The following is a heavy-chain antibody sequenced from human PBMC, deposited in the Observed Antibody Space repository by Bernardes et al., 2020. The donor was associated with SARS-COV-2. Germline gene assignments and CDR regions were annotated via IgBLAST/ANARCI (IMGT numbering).Heavy chain of an antibody. D-gene: IGHD3-10*01. CDR1: GGSIRTYY. CDR2: MSASGSS. Sequence: WETLSLTCSVSGGSIRTYYWSWIRQPAGKGLEWIGRMSASGSSNHNPSLRSRITMSVDTPQNQISLELSSVTAADTAVYYCAREGGTSGRGMDVWGQGTTVTVSS. J-gene: IGHJ6*02. CDR3: AREGGTSGRGMDV. V-gene: IGHV4-4*07.